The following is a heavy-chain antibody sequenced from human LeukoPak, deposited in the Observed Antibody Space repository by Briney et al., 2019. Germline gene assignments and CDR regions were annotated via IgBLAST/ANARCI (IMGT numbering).Heavy chain of an antibody. V-gene: IGHV1-8*01. CDR3: ARAYSSGWYNPPLMVN. J-gene: IGHJ4*02. Sequence: ASVKVSCKASGYTFTSYDINWVRQATGQGLEWMGWMNPNSGNTGYAQKYQGRVTMTRNTSISTAYMELSSLRSEDTAVYYCARAYSSGWYNPPLMVNWGQGTLVTVSS. CDR2: MNPNSGNT. D-gene: IGHD6-19*01. CDR1: GYTFTSYD.